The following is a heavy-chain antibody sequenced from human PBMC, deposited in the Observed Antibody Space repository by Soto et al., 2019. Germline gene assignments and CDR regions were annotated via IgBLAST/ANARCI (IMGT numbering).Heavy chain of an antibody. Sequence: ASVKVSCKASGFTFTSSAMQWVRQAPGQGLEWMGGIIPIFGTANYAQKFQGRVTITADESTSTAYMELSSLRSEDTAVYYCARVPAAINYYYYGMDVWGQGTTVTVSS. CDR2: IIPIFGTA. J-gene: IGHJ6*02. CDR1: GFTFTSSA. D-gene: IGHD2-2*01. CDR3: ARVPAAINYYYYGMDV. V-gene: IGHV1-69*13.